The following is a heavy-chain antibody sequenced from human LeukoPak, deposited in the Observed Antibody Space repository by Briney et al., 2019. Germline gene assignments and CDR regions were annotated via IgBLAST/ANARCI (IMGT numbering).Heavy chain of an antibody. D-gene: IGHD5-24*01. V-gene: IGHV3-23*01. CDR1: GFTFSSYA. J-gene: IGHJ4*02. CDR2: ISGSGGST. CDR3: AKDVGGDGYGAGY. Sequence: GGSLRLSCAGSGFTFSSYAMSWVRQAPGKGLEWVSAISGSGGSTYYADSVKGRFTISRDNSKNTLYLQMNSLRAEDTAVYYCAKDVGGDGYGAGYWGQGTLVTVSS.